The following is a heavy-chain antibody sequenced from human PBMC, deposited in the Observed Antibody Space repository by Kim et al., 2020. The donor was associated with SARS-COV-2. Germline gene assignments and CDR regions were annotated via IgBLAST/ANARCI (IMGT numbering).Heavy chain of an antibody. Sequence: GGSLRLSCAASGFTFSTYAMNWVRQAPGKGLEWVSAIDGRTGSTYYADSVKGRFTISRDNSKNTLFLQMNTLRAEDTAVYYCAAGRAAAFWGQGTLVTVS. CDR3: AAGRAAAF. V-gene: IGHV3-23*01. CDR2: IDGRTGST. J-gene: IGHJ4*02. D-gene: IGHD2-2*01. CDR1: GFTFSTYA.